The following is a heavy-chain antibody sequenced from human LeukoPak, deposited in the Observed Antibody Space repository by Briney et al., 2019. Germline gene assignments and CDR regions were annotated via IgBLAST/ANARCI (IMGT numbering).Heavy chain of an antibody. CDR3: VLYYYGSGSYLGVFDY. Sequence: GGTLRLSCAASGFTFSSYGMSWVRQAPGKGLEWVSGISGSGGSTYYADSVKGRFTISRDNTKNTLYLQMNSLRAEDTAVYYCVLYYYGSGSYLGVFDYWGQGTLVTVSS. CDR1: GFTFSSYG. D-gene: IGHD3-10*01. CDR2: ISGSGGST. J-gene: IGHJ4*02. V-gene: IGHV3-23*01.